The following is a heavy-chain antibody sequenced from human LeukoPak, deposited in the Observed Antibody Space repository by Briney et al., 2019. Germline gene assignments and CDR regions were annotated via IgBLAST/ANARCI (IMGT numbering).Heavy chain of an antibody. Sequence: GGSLRLSCAASGFTFSSYGMHWVRQAPGKGLEWVAVISYDGSNKYYADSVKGRFTISRDNSKNTLYLQMNSLRAEDTAVYYCARSYSYGGIHYWGQGTLVTVSS. CDR2: ISYDGSNK. V-gene: IGHV3-30*03. CDR1: GFTFSSYG. CDR3: ARSYSYGGIHY. D-gene: IGHD5-18*01. J-gene: IGHJ4*02.